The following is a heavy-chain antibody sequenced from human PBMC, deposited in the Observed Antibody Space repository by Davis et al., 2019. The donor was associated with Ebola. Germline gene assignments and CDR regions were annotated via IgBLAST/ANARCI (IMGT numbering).Heavy chain of an antibody. CDR3: ARDGRLSVGSSGYYSRVGNWFDP. CDR1: GGSFSGYY. D-gene: IGHD3-22*01. Sequence: PSETLSLTCAVYGGSFSGYYWSWIRQPPGKGLEWIGEINHSGSTNYNPSLKSRVTISVDTSKNQFSLKLSSVTAADTAVYYCARDGRLSVGSSGYYSRVGNWFDPWGQGTLVTVSS. J-gene: IGHJ5*02. V-gene: IGHV4-34*01. CDR2: INHSGST.